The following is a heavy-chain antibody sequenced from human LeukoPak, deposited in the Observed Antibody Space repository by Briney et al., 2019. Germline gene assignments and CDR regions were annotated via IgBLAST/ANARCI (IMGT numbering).Heavy chain of an antibody. J-gene: IGHJ4*02. CDR2: ISAYDGNT. CDR3: TRDAYGSGKGYFDY. CDR1: GYAFISYG. D-gene: IGHD3-10*01. V-gene: IGHV1-18*01. Sequence: ASVKVSCKASGYAFISYGFSWVRQAAGQGLEWMGWISAYDGNTKSIDKLQGRVTLTTDTSTNTAYLELRGLRSDDTAVYYCTRDAYGSGKGYFDYWGQGTLVTVSS.